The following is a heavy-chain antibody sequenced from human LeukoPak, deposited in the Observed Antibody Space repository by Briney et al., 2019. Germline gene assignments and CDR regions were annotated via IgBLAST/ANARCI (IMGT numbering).Heavy chain of an antibody. J-gene: IGHJ4*02. CDR1: GGSISSSSYY. V-gene: IGHV4-39*07. CDR3: ARVSSGYCSGGSCHTDVSFDY. CDR2: IYYSGST. D-gene: IGHD2-15*01. Sequence: SETLSLTCTVSGGSISSSSYYWGWIRQPPGKGLEWIGSIYYSGSTYYNPSLKSRVTISVDKSKNQFSLKLSSVTAADTAVYYCARVSSGYCSGGSCHTDVSFDYWGQGTLVTVSS.